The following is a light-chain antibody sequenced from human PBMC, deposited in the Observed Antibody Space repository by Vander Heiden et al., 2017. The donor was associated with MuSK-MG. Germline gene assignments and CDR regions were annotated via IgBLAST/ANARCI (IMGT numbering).Light chain of an antibody. V-gene: IGKV1-39*01. CDR1: ESISTY. Sequence: DVHVTQSPSSLSASVGDTVSITCRASESISTYLNWFQQKPGKPPNLLIYAASTLQSGVSSRFSGSGSGTDFTLTISRLQPEDFAAYYCQQRDSYPFTFGHGTTVDVK. CDR2: AAS. J-gene: IGKJ3*01. CDR3: QQRDSYPFT.